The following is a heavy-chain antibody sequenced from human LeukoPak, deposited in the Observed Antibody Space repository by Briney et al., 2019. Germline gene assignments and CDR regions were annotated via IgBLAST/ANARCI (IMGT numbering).Heavy chain of an antibody. V-gene: IGHV1-2*02. D-gene: IGHD1-1*01. Sequence: ASVKVSCKAAGYTFTGYYLHWVRQAPGQGLEWMGCVDPNSGDTNYAQKFQGRVTMTRETSISTVYMELSRLRSDDTAVYYCARDPTGLDYWGQGTLVTVSS. CDR1: GYTFTGYY. CDR2: VDPNSGDT. CDR3: ARDPTGLDY. J-gene: IGHJ4*02.